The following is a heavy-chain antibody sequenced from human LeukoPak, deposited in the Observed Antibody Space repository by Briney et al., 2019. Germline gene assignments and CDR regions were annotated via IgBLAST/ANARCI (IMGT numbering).Heavy chain of an antibody. D-gene: IGHD5-18*01. Sequence: SETLSLTCTVSGVSISSSSYYWGWVRQPPGKGLEWIGSIYYSGSTYYNPSLKSRVTISVDTSKNQFSLKLSSVTAADTAVYYCASQRGYSYGYYDYWGREPWSPSPQ. CDR1: GVSISSSSYY. CDR3: ASQRGYSYGYYDY. V-gene: IGHV4-39*01. CDR2: IYYSGST. J-gene: IGHJ4*02.